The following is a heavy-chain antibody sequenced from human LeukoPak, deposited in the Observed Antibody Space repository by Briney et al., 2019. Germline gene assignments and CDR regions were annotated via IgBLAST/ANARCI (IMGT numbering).Heavy chain of an antibody. CDR3: ASLRLKNYFNY. CDR2: VNWNGGST. J-gene: IGHJ4*02. D-gene: IGHD5-12*01. Sequence: PGGSLRLSCAASGFTFDDYGMSWVRQAPGKGLEWISGVNWNGGSTGYADSVKGRFTISRDNAKNSLYLQMNSLRAEDTAVYYCASLRLKNYFNYWGQGTLVTVSS. V-gene: IGHV3-20*04. CDR1: GFTFDDYG.